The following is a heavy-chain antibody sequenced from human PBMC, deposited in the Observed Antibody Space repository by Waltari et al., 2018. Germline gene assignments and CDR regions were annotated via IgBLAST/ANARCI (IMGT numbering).Heavy chain of an antibody. CDR2: ISTTYT. CDR3: ARERGGNAFDM. J-gene: IGHJ3*02. V-gene: IGHV3-21*01. Sequence: EVQLAESGGGLVQPGGSLELSCAGSGFTITPPYRMNWVRQAPGNGLEWVSSISTTYTYYAASLKGRFTISTDNAKNSVFLRMNSLRADDTAVYFCARERGGNAFDMWGQGTMVTVSS. CDR1: GFTITPPYR.